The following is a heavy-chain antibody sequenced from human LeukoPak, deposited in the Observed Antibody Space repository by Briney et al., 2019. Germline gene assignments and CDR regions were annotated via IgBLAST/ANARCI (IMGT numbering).Heavy chain of an antibody. D-gene: IGHD6-6*01. CDR2: NIPIFGTA. V-gene: IGHV1-69*13. CDR3: ARTVVYSTSSPYYYGMDV. J-gene: IGHJ6*02. Sequence: SVKVSCKASGGTFSSYAISWVRQAPGQGLEWMGGNIPIFGTANYAQKFQGRVTITADESTSTAYMELSSLRSEDTAVYYCARTVVYSTSSPYYYGMDVWGQGTTVTVSS. CDR1: GGTFSSYA.